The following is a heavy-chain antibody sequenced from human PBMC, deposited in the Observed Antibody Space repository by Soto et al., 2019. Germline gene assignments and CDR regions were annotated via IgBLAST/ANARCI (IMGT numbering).Heavy chain of an antibody. CDR3: ARVANWNVRRRGAPHMDV. D-gene: IGHD1-20*01. Sequence: SETLSLTCAVYGGSFSGYYWSWIRQPPGKGLEWIGEINHSGSTNYNPSLKSRVTISVDTSKNQFSLKLSSVTAADTAVYYCARVANWNVRRRGAPHMDVWGKGTTVTVSS. CDR1: GGSFSGYY. V-gene: IGHV4-34*01. CDR2: INHSGST. J-gene: IGHJ6*03.